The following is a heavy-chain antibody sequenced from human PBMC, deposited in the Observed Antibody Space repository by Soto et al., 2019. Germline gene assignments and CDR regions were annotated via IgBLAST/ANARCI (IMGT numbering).Heavy chain of an antibody. Sequence: SETLSLTCSVSGGSISDYYWSWVRQTPGKGLEWIGYIYYGWSTNYNPSLKSRVTISVDTSKNQFSLKLISVTAADTAVYYCARDREYYESSGLYFDYWGQGTLVTVSS. CDR1: GGSISDYY. J-gene: IGHJ4*02. V-gene: IGHV4-59*01. D-gene: IGHD3-22*01. CDR2: IYYGWST. CDR3: ARDREYYESSGLYFDY.